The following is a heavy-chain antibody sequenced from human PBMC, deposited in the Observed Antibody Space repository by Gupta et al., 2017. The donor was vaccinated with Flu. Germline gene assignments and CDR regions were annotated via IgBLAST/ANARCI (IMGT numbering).Heavy chain of an antibody. J-gene: IGHJ4*02. CDR3: ARFSYGYAGDY. Sequence: EVQLLEFGGGLVQPGGSLRLSCAASGFTFSTYAMSWVRQVPGKGLEWVSSITGSGGSTNYADSVKGRFTISRENSKNTLYMQMNSLRAEDTAVYYCARFSYGYAGDYWGQGTLVTVSS. V-gene: IGHV3-23*01. CDR2: ITGSGGST. D-gene: IGHD5-18*01. CDR1: GFTFSTYA.